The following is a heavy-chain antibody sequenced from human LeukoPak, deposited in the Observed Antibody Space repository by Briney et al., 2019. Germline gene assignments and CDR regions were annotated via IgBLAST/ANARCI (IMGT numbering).Heavy chain of an antibody. Sequence: GGPLRLTCAVTRFTISGSAMHWVRQASGKGVEGVGRIRSKANSYATAYAASVKGRFTIYRDDSKNTAYLQMNSLKTEDTAVYYCTKRYLLAAFDIWGQGPMVTVSS. J-gene: IGHJ3*02. V-gene: IGHV3-73*01. D-gene: IGHD2-21*01. CDR3: TKRYLLAAFDI. CDR2: IRSKANSYAT. CDR1: RFTISGSA.